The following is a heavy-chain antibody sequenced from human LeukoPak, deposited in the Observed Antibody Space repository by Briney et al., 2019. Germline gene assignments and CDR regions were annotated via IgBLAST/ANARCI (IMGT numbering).Heavy chain of an antibody. CDR2: ITSSGRTI. V-gene: IGHV3-11*01. CDR3: ARERSDTNSLDN. D-gene: IGHD2-8*01. Sequence: GGSLRLSCAASGFTFSDYYMSWIRQAPGKGLEWGSYITSSGRTIYYADSVKGRFTISRDNAKNSVDLYLTNLRAEDTAVYFCARERSDTNSLDNWGQGTLVIVSS. J-gene: IGHJ4*02. CDR1: GFTFSDYY.